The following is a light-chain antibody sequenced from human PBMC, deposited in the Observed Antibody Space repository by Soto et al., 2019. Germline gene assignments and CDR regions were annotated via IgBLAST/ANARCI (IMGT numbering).Light chain of an antibody. CDR1: SSDVGGYNF. J-gene: IGLJ1*01. V-gene: IGLV2-11*01. CDR3: CSYAGSYTYV. Sequence: QSALTQPRSVSGSPGQSVTISCTGTSSDVGGYNFVSWYQHHPGKAPKLMIYNVIQRPSGVPDRFSASKSGNTASLTISGLQAEDESDYYCCSYAGSYTYVFGTWTKLTVL. CDR2: NVI.